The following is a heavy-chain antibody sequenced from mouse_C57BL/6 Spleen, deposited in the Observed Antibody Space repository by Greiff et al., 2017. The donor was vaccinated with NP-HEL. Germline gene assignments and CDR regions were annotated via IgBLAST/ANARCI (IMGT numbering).Heavy chain of an antibody. CDR3: ARSVGYGSIYDYYAMDY. CDR1: GFNIKDYY. D-gene: IGHD1-1*01. J-gene: IGHJ4*01. V-gene: IGHV14-2*01. CDR2: IDPEDGET. Sequence: VQLKQSGAELVKPGASVKLSCTASGFNIKDYYMHWVKQRTEQGLEWIGRIDPEDGETKYAPKFQGKATITADKSSNTAYLQLSSLTSEDTAVYYCARSVGYGSIYDYYAMDYWGQGTSVTVSS.